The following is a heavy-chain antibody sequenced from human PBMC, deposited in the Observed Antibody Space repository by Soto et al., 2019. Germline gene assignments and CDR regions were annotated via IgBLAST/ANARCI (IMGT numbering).Heavy chain of an antibody. J-gene: IGHJ3*02. D-gene: IGHD6-13*01. CDR2: ISVASSYI. V-gene: IGHV3-21*01. Sequence: PGGSLRLSCAASGFTFTDYAMNWVRHAPGKGLEWLSSISVASSYIYYADSVRGRFTISRDNAKDSLYLQMDSLRAEDTAVYYCAKTLYSIHEPAFDIWGQGTTVTVSS. CDR1: GFTFTDYA. CDR3: AKTLYSIHEPAFDI.